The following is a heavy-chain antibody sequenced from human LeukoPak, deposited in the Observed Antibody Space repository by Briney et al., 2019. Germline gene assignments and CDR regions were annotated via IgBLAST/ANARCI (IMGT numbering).Heavy chain of an antibody. Sequence: GGSLRLSCAASGFTFSNYGMSWVRQAPGKGLEWVSAISGSGGSTYYADSVKGRFTISRDNSKNTLYLQMNSLRAEDTAVYYCAKDGGSMVRRGTYYFDYWGQGTLVTVSS. D-gene: IGHD3-10*01. CDR3: AKDGGSMVRRGTYYFDY. J-gene: IGHJ4*02. V-gene: IGHV3-23*01. CDR2: ISGSGGST. CDR1: GFTFSNYG.